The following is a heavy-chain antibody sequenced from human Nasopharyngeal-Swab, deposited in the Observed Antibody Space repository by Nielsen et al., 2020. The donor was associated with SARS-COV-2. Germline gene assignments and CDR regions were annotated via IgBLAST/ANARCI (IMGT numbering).Heavy chain of an antibody. CDR2: ISGSGGST. CDR3: ARYDDYYDSSGYAY. J-gene: IGHJ4*02. CDR1: GFTFSSYT. Sequence: GSLRLSCAASGFTFSSYTMSWVRQAPGKGLEWVSAISGSGGSTYYADSVRGRFTLSRDNSKNTLYLQMNSLRAEDTAVYYCARYDDYYDSSGYAYWGQGTLVTVSS. V-gene: IGHV3-23*01. D-gene: IGHD3-22*01.